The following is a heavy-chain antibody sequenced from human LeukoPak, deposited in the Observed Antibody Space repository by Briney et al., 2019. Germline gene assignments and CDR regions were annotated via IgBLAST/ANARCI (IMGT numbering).Heavy chain of an antibody. D-gene: IGHD3-9*01. J-gene: IGHJ4*02. CDR3: ARQNDILTGLDY. CDR2: IYYSGST. Sequence: SETLSLTCTVSGGSISSYYWSWIRQPPGKGLEWIGYIYYSGSTNYNPSLKSRVTISVDTSKNQFSLKLSSVTAADTAVYYCARQNDILTGLDYWGQGTLVTVSS. CDR1: GGSISSYY. V-gene: IGHV4-59*08.